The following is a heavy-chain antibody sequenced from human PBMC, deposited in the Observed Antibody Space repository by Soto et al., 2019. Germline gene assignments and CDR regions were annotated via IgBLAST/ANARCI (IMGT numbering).Heavy chain of an antibody. D-gene: IGHD3-16*01. Sequence: GESLKISCKGSGYNFTSNWIGWARQMPGKGLEWMGIIYPGDSETRYSPSFQGQVTISADKSINTAYLQWSSLKASDTAIYYCARTFGGHLYSFDFWGQGTLVTVSS. V-gene: IGHV5-51*01. CDR1: GYNFTSNW. CDR2: IYPGDSET. CDR3: ARTFGGHLYSFDF. J-gene: IGHJ4*02.